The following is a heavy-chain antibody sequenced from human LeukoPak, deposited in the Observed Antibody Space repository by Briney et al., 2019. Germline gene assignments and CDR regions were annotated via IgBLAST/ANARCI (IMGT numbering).Heavy chain of an antibody. CDR1: GFTFSSYS. V-gene: IGHV3-21*01. J-gene: IGHJ4*02. D-gene: IGHD4-17*01. Sequence: GGSLRPSCAASGFTFSSYSMNWVRQAPGKGLEWVSSISSSSSYIYYADSVKGRFTISRDIAKNSLYLQMNSLRAEDTAVYYCARDTATVTDYWGQGTLVTVSS. CDR2: ISSSSSYI. CDR3: ARDTATVTDY.